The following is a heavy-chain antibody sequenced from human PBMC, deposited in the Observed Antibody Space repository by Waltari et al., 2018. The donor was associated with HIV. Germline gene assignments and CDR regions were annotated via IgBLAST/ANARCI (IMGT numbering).Heavy chain of an antibody. V-gene: IGHV5-51*03. CDR1: GNRFTTYW. Sequence: EVQLVQSGAEVKKPGESLKISCQGYGNRFTTYWIDWVRQMPWKGLEWMGSIYPGDSDTKYSPSFQGQVTFSADKSTTTAYLQWTSLKASDTAMYYCASSIPTTHDAFDIWGQGTMVTVSS. D-gene: IGHD1-26*01. J-gene: IGHJ3*02. CDR2: IYPGDSDT. CDR3: ASSIPTTHDAFDI.